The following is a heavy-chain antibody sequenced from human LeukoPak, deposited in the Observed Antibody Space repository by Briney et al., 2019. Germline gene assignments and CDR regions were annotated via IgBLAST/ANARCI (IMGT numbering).Heavy chain of an antibody. CDR2: ISSSSSYI. Sequence: GGSLRLSCAASGFTFSSYSVNWVRQAPGKGLEWVSSISSSSSYIYYADSVKGRFTISRDNAKNSLYLQMNSLRAEDTAVYYCARDPSGAFDIWGQGTMVTVSS. V-gene: IGHV3-21*01. J-gene: IGHJ3*02. CDR1: GFTFSSYS. CDR3: ARDPSGAFDI.